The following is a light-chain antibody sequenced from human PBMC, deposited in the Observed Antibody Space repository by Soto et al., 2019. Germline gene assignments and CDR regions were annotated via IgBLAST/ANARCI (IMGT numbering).Light chain of an antibody. V-gene: IGKV1-9*01. CDR1: QGIKNY. CDR2: AAS. J-gene: IGKJ2*01. Sequence: IQVTQSPSALAASVGDRVTITCRASQGIKNYLAWYQQKPGKAPNLLIYAASTLQSGVPSRFSGSASGTDFTLTISSLQPEDFATYYCQQLDSYPRTFGQGTKLDIK. CDR3: QQLDSYPRT.